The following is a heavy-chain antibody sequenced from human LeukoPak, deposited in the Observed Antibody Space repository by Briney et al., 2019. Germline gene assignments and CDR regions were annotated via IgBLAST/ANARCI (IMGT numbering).Heavy chain of an antibody. CDR2: ISGSGGST. Sequence: GGSLRLSCAASGITFSSYAMSWVRQAPGKGLEWISAISGSGGSTYYADSVKGRFTISRDNSKNTLYLQMNSLRAEDTAVYYCAKEGTAAAGTNELDYWGQGTLVTVSS. J-gene: IGHJ4*02. D-gene: IGHD6-13*01. V-gene: IGHV3-23*01. CDR3: AKEGTAAAGTNELDY. CDR1: GITFSSYA.